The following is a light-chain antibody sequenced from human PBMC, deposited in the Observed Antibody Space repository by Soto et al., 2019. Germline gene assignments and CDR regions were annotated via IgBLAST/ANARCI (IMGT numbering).Light chain of an antibody. V-gene: IGLV2-23*01. J-gene: IGLJ3*02. CDR2: EGS. CDR3: LSAAGSRRV. Sequence: QSVLTQPASVSGSPGQSITISCTGTSSDVGSYNLVSWYQQHPGKAPKLMIYEGSKRHSGVSNRFSGSKSGNTAYLTISGRQAEEEADYYCLSAAGSRRVFGGGNKLTVL. CDR1: SSDVGSYNL.